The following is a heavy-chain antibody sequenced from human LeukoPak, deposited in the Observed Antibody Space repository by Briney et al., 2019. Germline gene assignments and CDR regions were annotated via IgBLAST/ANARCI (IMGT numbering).Heavy chain of an antibody. J-gene: IGHJ4*02. CDR1: GFTFSTYC. D-gene: IGHD5-24*01. CDR2: ISHDGII. Sequence: PGGSLRLSCAASGFTFSTYCMHWVRQAPGKGPMWVSRISHDGIISYADSVKGRFTISRDNAKNTLILQMNSLRVEDTAVYYCARDWVYKIDYWGRGTLVTVSS. V-gene: IGHV3-74*01. CDR3: ARDWVYKIDY.